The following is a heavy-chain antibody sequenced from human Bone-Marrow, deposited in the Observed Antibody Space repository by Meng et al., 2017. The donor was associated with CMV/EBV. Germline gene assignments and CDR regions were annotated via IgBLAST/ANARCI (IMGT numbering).Heavy chain of an antibody. CDR1: GYVFASHW. D-gene: IGHD1-26*01. J-gene: IGHJ3*02. CDR3: ARWDPHDAFDI. CDR2: IYPADSDT. Sequence: GESLKISCKGSGYVFASHWIGWVRQMPGKGLEWMGIIYPADSDTRYSPSFQGQVTMSADKSISTVYLQWSSLKASDTAMYYCARWDPHDAFDIWGQGTMVTVSS. V-gene: IGHV5-51*01.